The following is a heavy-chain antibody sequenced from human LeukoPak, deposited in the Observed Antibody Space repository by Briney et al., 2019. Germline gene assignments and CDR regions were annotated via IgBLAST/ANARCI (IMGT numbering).Heavy chain of an antibody. CDR1: GGSISNYY. CDR2: IYYSGST. CDR3: ARLEWKCSGGSCYVGEYYFDY. J-gene: IGHJ4*02. Sequence: TPSETLSLTCTVSGGSISNYYWSWIRQPPGKGLEWIGYIYYSGSTNYNPSLKSRVTISVDTSKNQFSLKLSSVTAADTAVYYCARLEWKCSGGSCYVGEYYFDYWGQGTLVTVSS. V-gene: IGHV4-59*01. D-gene: IGHD2-15*01.